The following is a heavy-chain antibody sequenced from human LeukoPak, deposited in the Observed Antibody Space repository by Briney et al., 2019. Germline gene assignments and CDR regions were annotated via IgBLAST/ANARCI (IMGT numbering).Heavy chain of an antibody. D-gene: IGHD3-3*01. J-gene: IGHJ5*02. CDR3: AKATYDFWSGYSNNWFDP. Sequence: GGSLRLSCAASGFTFSSYAMSWVRQAPGKGLEWVSAISGSGGSTYYADSVKGRFTISRDNSKNTLYLQMNSLRAEDTAVYYCAKATYDFWSGYSNNWFDPWGQGTLVTVSS. V-gene: IGHV3-23*01. CDR2: ISGSGGST. CDR1: GFTFSSYA.